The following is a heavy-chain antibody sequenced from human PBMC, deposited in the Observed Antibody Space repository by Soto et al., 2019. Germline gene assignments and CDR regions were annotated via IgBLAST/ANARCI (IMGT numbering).Heavy chain of an antibody. J-gene: IGHJ5*02. D-gene: IGHD3-10*01. Sequence: SETLSLTCAVYGGSFSGYYWSWIRQPPGKGLEWIGEINHSGSTNYNPSLKSRVTISVDTSKNQFSLKLSSVTAADTAVYYCARDGGSGSYYNNPTRANWFDPWGQGTLVTVSS. CDR3: ARDGGSGSYYNNPTRANWFDP. CDR2: INHSGST. V-gene: IGHV4-34*01. CDR1: GGSFSGYY.